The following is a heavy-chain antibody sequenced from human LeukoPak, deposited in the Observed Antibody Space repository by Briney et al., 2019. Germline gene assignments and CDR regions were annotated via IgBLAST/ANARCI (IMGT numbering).Heavy chain of an antibody. CDR3: VRGYVWGSKHFDY. D-gene: IGHD3-16*01. Sequence: SETLSLTCAVYGGSFSGYYWSWIRQPPGKGLEWIGEINHSGSTNYNPSLKSRVTISVDTSKNQFSLKLSSVTAADAAVYYCVRGYVWGSKHFDYWGQGTLVTVSS. CDR2: INHSGST. V-gene: IGHV4-34*01. J-gene: IGHJ4*02. CDR1: GGSFSGYY.